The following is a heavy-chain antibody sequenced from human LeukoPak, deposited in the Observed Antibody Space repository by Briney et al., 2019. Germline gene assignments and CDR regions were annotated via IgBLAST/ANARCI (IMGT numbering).Heavy chain of an antibody. CDR1: GFTFSSYA. Sequence: GGSLRLSCAASGFTFSSYAMNWVRQAPGKGLEWVSAITSSGGGTYYADSVKGRFTISRDNSKNTLYLQMNSLRAEDTAVYYCARDHSSGWEDAFDIWGQGAMVTVSS. CDR2: ITSSGGGT. J-gene: IGHJ3*02. V-gene: IGHV3-23*01. CDR3: ARDHSSGWEDAFDI. D-gene: IGHD6-19*01.